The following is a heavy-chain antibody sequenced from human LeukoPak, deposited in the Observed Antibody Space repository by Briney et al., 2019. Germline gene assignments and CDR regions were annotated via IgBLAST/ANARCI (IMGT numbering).Heavy chain of an antibody. CDR2: INPSGGST. CDR1: GYTFTSYY. CDR3: ARDARVRYFDWLLGNWFDP. Sequence: GASVTVSCKASGYTFTSYYMHWVRQAPGQGLEWMGIINPSGGSTSYAQKFQGRVTMTRDMSTSTVYMELSSLRSEDTAVYYCARDARVRYFDWLLGNWFDPWGQGTLVTVSS. D-gene: IGHD3-9*01. V-gene: IGHV1-46*01. J-gene: IGHJ5*02.